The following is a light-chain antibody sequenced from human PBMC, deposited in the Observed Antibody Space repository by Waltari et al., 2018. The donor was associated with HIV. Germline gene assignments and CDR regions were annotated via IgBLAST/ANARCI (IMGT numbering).Light chain of an antibody. CDR3: QQYNSA. V-gene: IGKV1-5*03. Sequence: DIHMTQPPSPLSAYLGDRVTITCRPNQSISNCLAWYQQKPGKAPKALLYKASTLKSGVPSRFSGSGSGTEFTLTISSLQPDDFATYYCQQYNSAFGQGTKVEVK. J-gene: IGKJ1*01. CDR1: QSISNC. CDR2: KAS.